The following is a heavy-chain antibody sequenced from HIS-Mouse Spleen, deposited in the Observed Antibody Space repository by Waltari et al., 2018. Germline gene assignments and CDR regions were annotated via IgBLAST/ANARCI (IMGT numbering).Heavy chain of an antibody. Sequence: QLQLQESGPGLVKPSETLSLTCTVSGGSISSSSYYWGWIRQPPGKGLEWIGSIYYSGSTYYNPSLKSRVTISVEPSKNQFSLKLGSVTAADTAVYYCARATIGEYSPGAFDIWGQGTMVTVSS. V-gene: IGHV4-39*07. CDR2: IYYSGST. D-gene: IGHD3-16*01. J-gene: IGHJ3*02. CDR3: ARATIGEYSPGAFDI. CDR1: GGSISSSSYY.